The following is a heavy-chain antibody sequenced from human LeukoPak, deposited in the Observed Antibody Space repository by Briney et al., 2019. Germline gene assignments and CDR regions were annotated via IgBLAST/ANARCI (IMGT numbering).Heavy chain of an antibody. J-gene: IGHJ4*02. CDR1: GGSISEISYS. Sequence: SETLSLTCSVSGGSISEISYSWGWIRQPPGKRLEWIGNIYYSGSTNNNPSLESRVVISVDTSRNQFSLTLTSVTATDTAVYYCARQGVVGATGFDFWGQGFLVTFSS. V-gene: IGHV4-39*01. D-gene: IGHD1-26*01. CDR3: ARQGVVGATGFDF. CDR2: IYYSGST.